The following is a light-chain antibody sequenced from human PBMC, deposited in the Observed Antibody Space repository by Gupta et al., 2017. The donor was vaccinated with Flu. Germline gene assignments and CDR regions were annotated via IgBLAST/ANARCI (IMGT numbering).Light chain of an antibody. J-gene: IGKJ4*01. Sequence: DIQLTQSPSFLSASVGDRVTITCRASQGLSSYLAWYQQKPGRAPKLMIYAASTWQTGVPSRFSGSGSGTEFTLTSSSRQPEDFANYYGQQLDGYITFGGGTKVEI. CDR2: AAS. CDR3: QQLDGYIT. V-gene: IGKV1-9*01. CDR1: QGLSSY.